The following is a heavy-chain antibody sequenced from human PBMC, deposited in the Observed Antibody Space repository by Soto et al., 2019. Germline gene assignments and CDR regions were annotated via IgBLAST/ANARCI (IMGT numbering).Heavy chain of an antibody. CDR1: GFTFSSYA. J-gene: IGHJ5*02. V-gene: IGHV3-23*01. CDR3: AKDPPRSYYDFWSGKDDWFDP. D-gene: IGHD3-3*01. Sequence: GGSLRLSCAASGFTFSSYAMSWVRQAPGKGLEWVSAISGSGGSTYYADSVKGRFTISRDNSKNTLYLQMNSLRAEDTAVYYCAKDPPRSYYDFWSGKDDWFDPWGQGILVTVSS. CDR2: ISGSGGST.